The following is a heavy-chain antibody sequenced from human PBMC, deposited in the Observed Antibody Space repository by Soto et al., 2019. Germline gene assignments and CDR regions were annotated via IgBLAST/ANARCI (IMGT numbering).Heavy chain of an antibody. J-gene: IGHJ6*02. CDR1: GGTFSSYT. V-gene: IGHV1-69*02. D-gene: IGHD6-19*01. CDR3: ARGVSSGGALYGMDV. CDR2: IIPLLGIA. Sequence: QVQLVQSGAEVKKPGSSVKVSCKASGGTFSSYTISWVRQAPGQGLEWMGRIIPLLGIANYAQKFQGRVTIXXDXSXXTAYMELSSLRSEDTAVYYCARGVSSGGALYGMDVWGQGTTVTVSS.